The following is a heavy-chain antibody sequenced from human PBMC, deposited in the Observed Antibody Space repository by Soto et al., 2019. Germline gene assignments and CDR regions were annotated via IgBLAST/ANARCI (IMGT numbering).Heavy chain of an antibody. CDR3: ARDLSYYVSSAYYSFDY. CDR1: GYSISSYYY. V-gene: IGHV4-38-2*02. Sequence: KTSETLSLTCAISGYSISSYYYWAWIRQPPGKGLEWIGSIYHGGSTYYNPSLKSRVTISLDTSTNQFSLKLDSVTAADTAVYYCARDLSYYVSSAYYSFDYWGQGTLVTVSS. J-gene: IGHJ4*02. D-gene: IGHD3-22*01. CDR2: IYHGGST.